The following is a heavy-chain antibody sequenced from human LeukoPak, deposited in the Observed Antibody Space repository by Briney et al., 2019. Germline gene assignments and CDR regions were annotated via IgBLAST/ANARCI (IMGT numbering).Heavy chain of an antibody. J-gene: IGHJ4*02. Sequence: GGSLRLSCAASGFTFSSYAMHWVRQAPGKGLEWVAVISYDGSNKYYADSVKGRFTISRDNSKNTLYLQMNSLRAEDTAVYYCARRGYYYDSSGYYLGGFDYWGQGTLVTVSS. CDR2: ISYDGSNK. CDR1: GFTFSSYA. V-gene: IGHV3-30*04. D-gene: IGHD3-22*01. CDR3: ARRGYYYDSSGYYLGGFDY.